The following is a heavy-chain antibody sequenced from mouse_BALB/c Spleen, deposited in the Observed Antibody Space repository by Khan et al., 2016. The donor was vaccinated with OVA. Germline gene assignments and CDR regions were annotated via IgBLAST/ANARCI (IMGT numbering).Heavy chain of an antibody. J-gene: IGHJ4*01. Sequence: QVQLKESGPGLVAPSQSLSITCTISGFSLTNYGVHWVRQPPGKGLEWLVVIWSDGSTTYNSALKSRLTITKDNSKSQVFLEMNSLQTDDTAMYFCGRQPYYHYNIRDYWGQGTSVTVSS. D-gene: IGHD2-10*01. CDR1: GFSLTNYG. CDR3: GRQPYYHYNIRDY. CDR2: IWSDGST. V-gene: IGHV2-6-1*01.